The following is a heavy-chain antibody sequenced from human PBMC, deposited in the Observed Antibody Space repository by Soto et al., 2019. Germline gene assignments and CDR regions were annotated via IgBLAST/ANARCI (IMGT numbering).Heavy chain of an antibody. D-gene: IGHD4-17*01. J-gene: IGHJ3*02. Sequence: PGGSLRLSCAASGFTFSDYYMSWIRQAPGKGLEWVSYISSSSSYTNYADSVKGRFTISRDNAKNSLYLQMNSLRAEDTAVYYCARALTTVVTPSAFDIWGQGKMVTVSS. CDR3: ARALTTVVTPSAFDI. CDR1: GFTFSDYY. CDR2: ISSSSSYT. V-gene: IGHV3-11*05.